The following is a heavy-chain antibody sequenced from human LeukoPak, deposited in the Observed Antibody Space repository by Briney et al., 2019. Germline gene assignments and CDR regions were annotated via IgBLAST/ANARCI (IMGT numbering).Heavy chain of an antibody. CDR2: INPEKRDT. CDR1: GYTFTGYA. J-gene: IGHJ4*02. D-gene: IGHD5-12*01. Sequence: ASVKVSCKASGYTFTGYAIHWVRQAPGQGLEWMGWINPEKRDTGYAHKFQGRVTMTSDTSISTAYMELISLRSDDTAVYYCAKKVRGPSHPLDFWGQGTLVTVSS. V-gene: IGHV1-2*02. CDR3: AKKVRGPSHPLDF.